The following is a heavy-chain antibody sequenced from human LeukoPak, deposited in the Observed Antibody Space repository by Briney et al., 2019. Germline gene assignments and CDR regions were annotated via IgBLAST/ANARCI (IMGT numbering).Heavy chain of an antibody. V-gene: IGHV1-2*06. CDR1: GYTFTGYY. CDR2: INPNSGGT. Sequence: GASVKVSCKASGYTFTGYYMHWVRQAPGQGLEWMGRINPNSGGTNYAQKFQGRVTMTRDTSISTAYMELSRLRSDDTAVYYCARARWNDGNWFDPWGQGTLVTVSS. CDR3: ARARWNDGNWFDP. J-gene: IGHJ5*02. D-gene: IGHD1-1*01.